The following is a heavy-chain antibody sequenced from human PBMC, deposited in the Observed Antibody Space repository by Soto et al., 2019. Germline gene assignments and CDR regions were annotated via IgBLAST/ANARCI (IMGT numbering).Heavy chain of an antibody. V-gene: IGHV4-61*01. D-gene: IGHD1-20*01. J-gene: IGHJ4*02. CDR2: IHYSGST. CDR1: GGSVISGSYH. CDR3: ARAGPYNGSYTVGH. Sequence: SQTLSLTCTVSGGSVISGSYHWSWIRQPPGKGLEWIGYIHYSGSTNCSPSLKSRVTISIHTSKNQFSLNLNSVTAADTAVYYCARAGPYNGSYTVGHWGQGTLVTVSS.